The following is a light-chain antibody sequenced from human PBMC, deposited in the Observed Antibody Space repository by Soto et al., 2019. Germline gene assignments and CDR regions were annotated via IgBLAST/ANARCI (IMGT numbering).Light chain of an antibody. CDR1: SSNIGAGYD. CDR3: LSFDSSLSVV. J-gene: IGLJ2*01. Sequence: QSVLTQPPSVSGAPGQRVTISCTGSSSNIGAGYDVHWYQQLPGRAPKLLLYGNTNRTSGVPDRFSGSKSGTSASLAITGLQAEDEADYYCLSFDSSLSVVFGGGTKLTVL. V-gene: IGLV1-40*01. CDR2: GNT.